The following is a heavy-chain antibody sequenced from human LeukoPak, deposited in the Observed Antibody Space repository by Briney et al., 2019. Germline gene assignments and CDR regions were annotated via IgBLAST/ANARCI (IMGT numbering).Heavy chain of an antibody. CDR3: ARMRYFDWLLYRVSWFDP. D-gene: IGHD3-9*01. CDR1: GGTFSSYA. Sequence: SVEVSCKASGGTFSSYAISWVRQAPGQGLEWMGSIIPILGIANYAQKFQGRVTITADKSTSTAYMELSSLRSEDTVVYYCARMRYFDWLLYRVSWFDPWGQGTLVTVSS. V-gene: IGHV1-69*04. J-gene: IGHJ5*02. CDR2: IIPILGIA.